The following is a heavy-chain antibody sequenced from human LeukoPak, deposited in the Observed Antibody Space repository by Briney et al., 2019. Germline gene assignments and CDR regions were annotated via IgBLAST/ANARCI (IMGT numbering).Heavy chain of an antibody. CDR2: ISSNGGST. CDR1: GFTFSGYP. J-gene: IGHJ4*02. CDR3: VRRGSSWSFDY. D-gene: IGHD6-13*01. Sequence: TGGSLRLSCLASGFTFSGYPMHWVRQAPGKGLQYVSGISSNGGSTYYADSVKARFTISRDNSKNTLFLQMSSLRAEDTAVHYCVRRGSSWSFDYWGQGTLVTVSS. V-gene: IGHV3-64D*06.